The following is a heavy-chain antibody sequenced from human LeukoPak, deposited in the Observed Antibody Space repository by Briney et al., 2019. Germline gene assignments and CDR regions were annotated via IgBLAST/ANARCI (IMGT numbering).Heavy chain of an antibody. CDR1: GYTFTGYY. CDR2: INPNSGGT. CDR3: CRGDTTGCLY. J-gene: IGHJ4*02. D-gene: IGHD1-1*01. Sequence: ASVKVSFKASGYTFTGYYIHWVRQAPGQGLEWMGWINPNSGGTNLAQKFQGRVTMTREMSISTAYMEMSSLRSDDTAVYYCCRGDTTGCLYWGQGTPVTVSS. V-gene: IGHV1-2*02.